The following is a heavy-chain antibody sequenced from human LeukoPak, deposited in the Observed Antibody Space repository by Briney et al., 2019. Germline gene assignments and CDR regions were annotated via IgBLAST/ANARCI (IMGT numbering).Heavy chain of an antibody. CDR2: IIPIFGTA. D-gene: IGHD6-19*01. CDR3: ARSGDSGWYSPWDY. J-gene: IGHJ4*02. CDR1: GGTFSSYA. Sequence: SVKVSCTASGGTFSSYAISWVRQAPGQGLEWMGGIIPIFGTANYAQKFQGRVTITADESTSTAYMELSSLRSEDTAVYYCARSGDSGWYSPWDYWGQGTLVTVSS. V-gene: IGHV1-69*13.